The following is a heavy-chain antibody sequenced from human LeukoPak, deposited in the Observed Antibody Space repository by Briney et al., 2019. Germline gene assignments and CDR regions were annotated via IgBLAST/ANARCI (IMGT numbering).Heavy chain of an antibody. CDR3: VKDQNYYGSGSYWVY. Sequence: GGSLRLSCAASGFTFSSCAMSWVRQAPGKGLEWVSTISGSGGGTYYADSVKGRFTISRDNSKNTLYLQMNSLRAEDTAVYYCVKDQNYYGSGSYWVYGGQGTLVTVSS. CDR1: GFTFSSCA. V-gene: IGHV3-23*01. CDR2: ISGSGGGT. J-gene: IGHJ4*02. D-gene: IGHD3-10*01.